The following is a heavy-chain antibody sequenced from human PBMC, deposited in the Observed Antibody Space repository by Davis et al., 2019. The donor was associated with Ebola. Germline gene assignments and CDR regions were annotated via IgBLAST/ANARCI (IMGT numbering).Heavy chain of an antibody. V-gene: IGHV3-23*01. CDR3: AKDIEGRRNPLPLSYGMDV. CDR2: ISSSGGST. CDR1: GFTFRTYA. Sequence: GGSLRLSCAASGFTFRTYAMTWVRQAPGKGLEWVSGISSSGGSTDYADSVKGRFSITRHNSKNTLFMLMNRLRGDDTAVYYCAKDIEGRRNPLPLSYGMDVWGRGTTVTASS. D-gene: IGHD2-15*01. J-gene: IGHJ6*01.